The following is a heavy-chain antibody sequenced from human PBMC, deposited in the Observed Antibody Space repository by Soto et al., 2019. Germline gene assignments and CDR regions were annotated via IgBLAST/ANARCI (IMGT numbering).Heavy chain of an antibody. V-gene: IGHV4-61*01. J-gene: IGHJ5*02. CDR2: IYYSGST. CDR3: ARDRGAARPSWFDP. Sequence: NPXETLSLACTVSGCSVISGSYYWSWIRQPPGKGLEWIGYIYYSGSTNYNPSLKSRVTISVDTSKNQFSLKLSSVTAADTAVYYCARDRGAARPSWFDPWGQGPLVTVSS. D-gene: IGHD6-6*01. CDR1: GCSVISGSYY.